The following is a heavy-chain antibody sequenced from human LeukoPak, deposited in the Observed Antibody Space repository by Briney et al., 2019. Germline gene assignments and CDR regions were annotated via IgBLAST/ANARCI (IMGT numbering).Heavy chain of an antibody. J-gene: IGHJ4*02. CDR2: IRYDGSNK. D-gene: IGHD5-12*01. CDR1: GFTFSSYG. CDR3: ARDVRSGYGSWDY. V-gene: IGHV3-30*02. Sequence: GGSLRLSCAASGFTFSSYGMHWVRQAPGKGLEWVAFIRYDGSNKHYADSVKGRFTISRDNAKNSLYLQMNSLRAEDTAVYYCARDVRSGYGSWDYWGQGTLVTVSS.